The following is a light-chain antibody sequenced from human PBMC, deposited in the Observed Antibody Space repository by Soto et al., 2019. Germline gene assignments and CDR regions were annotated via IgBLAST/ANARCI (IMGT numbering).Light chain of an antibody. CDR1: SSDVGGYNY. CDR2: EVS. Sequence: QSALTQPASVSGSPGQSITISCTGTSSDVGGYNYVSWYQHHPGKAPKLTIYEVSNRPSGISDRFSGSKSGNTASLTISRLQAEDEADYYCSSYTSTSTLVFGIGTKLTVL. CDR3: SSYTSTSTLV. J-gene: IGLJ1*01. V-gene: IGLV2-14*01.